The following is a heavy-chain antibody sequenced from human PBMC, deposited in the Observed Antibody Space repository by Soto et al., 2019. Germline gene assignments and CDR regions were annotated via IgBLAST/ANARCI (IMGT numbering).Heavy chain of an antibody. Sequence: SETLSLTCIDSGGSIGTGAYYWTWIRQLPGKGLEWIGHIYYSGSTYYNSSLKSRVTISVDTSKNQFSLKLNSVTAADTAVYYCARIRSGVGYNWFDPWGQGTLVTVS. CDR2: IYYSGST. CDR1: GGSIGTGAYY. CDR3: ARIRSGVGYNWFDP. D-gene: IGHD3-16*01. J-gene: IGHJ5*02. V-gene: IGHV4-31*03.